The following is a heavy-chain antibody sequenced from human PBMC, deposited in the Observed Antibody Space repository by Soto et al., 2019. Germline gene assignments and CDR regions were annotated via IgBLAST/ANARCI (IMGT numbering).Heavy chain of an antibody. CDR3: ARYGTRGDW. J-gene: IGHJ5*01. CDR1: GFTFRMYE. Sequence: GGSLRLSSQASGFTFRMYEMHWVRKAPGKGLEWVSYISSSGLTTYYADFAEGRFTISRDNAKDSLYLHLNSLRVGDTAVYYCARYGTRGDWWGLGTQVTVSS. CDR2: ISSSGLTT. V-gene: IGHV3-48*03. D-gene: IGHD3-10*01.